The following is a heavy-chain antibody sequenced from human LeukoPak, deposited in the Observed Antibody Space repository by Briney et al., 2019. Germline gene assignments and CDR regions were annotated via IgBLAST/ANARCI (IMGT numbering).Heavy chain of an antibody. CDR1: GYTFTSYD. V-gene: IGHV1-8*01. J-gene: IGHJ6*02. D-gene: IGHD3-22*01. CDR2: MNPNSGNT. Sequence: ASVKVSCKASGYTFTSYDINWVRQATGQGLEWMGWMNPNSGNTGYAQKFQGRVTMTRNTSISTAYMELSSLRSEDTAVYYCARELRDGSGSFYGMDVWGQGTTVTVSS. CDR3: ARELRDGSGSFYGMDV.